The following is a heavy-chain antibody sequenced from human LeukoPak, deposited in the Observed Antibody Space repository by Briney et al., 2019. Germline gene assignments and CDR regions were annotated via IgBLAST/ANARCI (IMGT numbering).Heavy chain of an antibody. J-gene: IGHJ5*02. D-gene: IGHD3-10*01. CDR3: ARDYGSGSYSYNWFDP. Sequence: ASVKVSCKASGYTFTGYYMHWVRQAPGQGLEWMGWINPNSGGTNYAQKFQGRVTMTRDTSISTAYMELSRLRSDDTAVYYCARDYGSGSYSYNWFDPWGQGTLVTVSS. V-gene: IGHV1-2*02. CDR2: INPNSGGT. CDR1: GYTFTGYY.